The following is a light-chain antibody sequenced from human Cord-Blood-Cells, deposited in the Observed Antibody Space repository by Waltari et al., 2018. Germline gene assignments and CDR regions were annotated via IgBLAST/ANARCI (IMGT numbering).Light chain of an antibody. CDR1: QSVSSSY. CDR3: QQYGSSPPAYT. Sequence: EIVLTQSPGTLSLSPGERATLSCRASQSVSSSYLAWYQQKPGQAPRLLIYGASSRATGIPDRFSGSGSGTDFTLTISRLEPEDFAVYYCQQYGSSPPAYTFCQGTKLEIK. J-gene: IGKJ2*01. CDR2: GAS. V-gene: IGKV3-20*01.